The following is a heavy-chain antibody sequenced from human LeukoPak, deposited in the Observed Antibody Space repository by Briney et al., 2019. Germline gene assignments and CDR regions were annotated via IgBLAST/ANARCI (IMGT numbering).Heavy chain of an antibody. D-gene: IGHD3-22*01. CDR3: ARLYYYDSSGYYYDY. CDR2: IYHSGST. V-gene: IGHV4-30-2*01. CDR1: GGSISSGGYS. Sequence: PSETLSLTCAVSGGSISSGGYSWSWIRQPPGKGLEWIGYIYHSGSTYYNPSLKSRVTISVDRSKNQFSLKLSSVTAADTAVYYCARLYYYDSSGYYYDYWGQGTLVTVSS. J-gene: IGHJ4*02.